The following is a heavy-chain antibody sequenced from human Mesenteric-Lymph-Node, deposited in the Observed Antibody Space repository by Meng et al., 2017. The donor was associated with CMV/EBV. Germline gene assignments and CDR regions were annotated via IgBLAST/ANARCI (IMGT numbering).Heavy chain of an antibody. J-gene: IGHJ6*02. Sequence: SGSYYWSWIRQPPGKGLEWIGYIYYSGSTNYNPSLKSRVTISVDTSKNQFSLKLSSVTAADTAVYYCARDNGVYGDYVDYYYGMDVWGQGTTVTVSS. D-gene: IGHD4-17*01. CDR2: IYYSGST. CDR1: SGSYY. CDR3: ARDNGVYGDYVDYYYGMDV. V-gene: IGHV4-61*01.